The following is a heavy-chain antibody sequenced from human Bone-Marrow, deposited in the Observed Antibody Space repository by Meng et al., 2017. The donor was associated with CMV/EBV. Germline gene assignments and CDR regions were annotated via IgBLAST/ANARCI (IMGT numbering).Heavy chain of an antibody. V-gene: IGHV1-18*01. J-gene: IGHJ3*02. D-gene: IGHD3-22*01. CDR3: ARSSSGYYFGAFDI. CDR2: ISAYSGDT. CDR1: GYRFSDYG. Sequence: ASVKVSCKASGYRFSDYGLSWVRQAPGQRPEWLGWISAYSGDTKYAERFQGRVSMTTDTSTSTAYMELRSLRSDDTAVYYCARSSSGYYFGAFDIWGQGTMVTVSS.